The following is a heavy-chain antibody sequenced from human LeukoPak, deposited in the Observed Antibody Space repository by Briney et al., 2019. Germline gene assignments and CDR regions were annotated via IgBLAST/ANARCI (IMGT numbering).Heavy chain of an antibody. V-gene: IGHV3-7*03. J-gene: IGHJ2*01. CDR2: IKHDGSEK. CDR1: GFTFYSSW. CDR3: AKLVVITATQWYFDL. D-gene: IGHD2-15*01. Sequence: GGSLRLSCAASGFTFYSSWVGWLRQAPGKGLDWVANIKHDGSEKYYLDSGNGRFTISRDNAKNSLYLQMSSLRAEDTAVYYCAKLVVITATQWYFDLWGRGTLVTVSS.